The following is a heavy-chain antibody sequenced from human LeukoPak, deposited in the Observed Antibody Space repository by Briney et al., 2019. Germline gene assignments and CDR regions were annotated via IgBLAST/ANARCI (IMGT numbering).Heavy chain of an antibody. CDR2: ISSSGSTI. J-gene: IGHJ4*02. V-gene: IGHV3-48*03. D-gene: IGHD3-3*01. CDR3: ALWSGYYTDDY. Sequence: GGSLRLSCAASGFTFSSYEMNWVRQAPGKGLEWVSYISSSGSTIYYADSVKGRFTISRDNAKNSLYLQMNSLRAEDTAVYYCALWSGYYTDDYWGQGTLVTVSS. CDR1: GFTFSSYE.